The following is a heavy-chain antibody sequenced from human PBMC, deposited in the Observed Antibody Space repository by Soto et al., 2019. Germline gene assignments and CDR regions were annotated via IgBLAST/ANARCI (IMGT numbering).Heavy chain of an antibody. CDR1: GGTFSSYA. Sequence: SVKVSCKASGGTFSSYAISWVRQAPGQGLEWMGWINASNGTANYSQKFQGRVTITTDASTSTAYMELSSLRSDDTAVYYCARVGPPADPWGQGTLVTVSS. J-gene: IGHJ5*02. CDR2: INASNGTA. V-gene: IGHV1-69*05. CDR3: ARVGPPADP.